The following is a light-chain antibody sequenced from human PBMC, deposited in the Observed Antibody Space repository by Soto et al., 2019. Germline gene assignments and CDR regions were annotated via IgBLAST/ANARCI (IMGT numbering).Light chain of an antibody. CDR2: GAS. CDR1: QSVRSNY. V-gene: IGKV3-20*01. Sequence: IVLTQSPGTLSLSPGERATLSCRAGQSVRSNYFAWYQQKPGQAPRLLIYGASTRATGIPDRFSGSGSGTDFTLTISRLEPEDFAVYYCHHYGGSPITFGQGTRLEIK. J-gene: IGKJ5*01. CDR3: HHYGGSPIT.